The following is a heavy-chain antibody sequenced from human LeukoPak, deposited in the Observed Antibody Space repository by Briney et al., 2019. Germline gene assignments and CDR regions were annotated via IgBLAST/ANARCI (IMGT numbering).Heavy chain of an antibody. CDR1: GYSFTNYG. D-gene: IGHD6-13*01. Sequence: ASVKVSCKASGYSFTNYGISWVRQAPGQGLEWMGWISAYNGNTNYTQKLQGRVTMTTDTSTSTAYMELRSLRSDDTAVYYCARDRRGSSWYNAFDIWGQGTMVTVSS. J-gene: IGHJ3*02. CDR2: ISAYNGNT. CDR3: ARDRRGSSWYNAFDI. V-gene: IGHV1-18*01.